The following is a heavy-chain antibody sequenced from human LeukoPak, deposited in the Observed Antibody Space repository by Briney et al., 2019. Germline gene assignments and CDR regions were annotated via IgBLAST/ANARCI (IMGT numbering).Heavy chain of an antibody. Sequence: SETLSLTCTVSGGSISSGDYYWSWIRQPPGKGLEWIGYIYYSGSTYYNPSLKSRVTISVDTSKNQFSLKLSSVTAADTAVYYCARDGDGYGMDVWGQGTTVAVSS. V-gene: IGHV4-30-4*01. D-gene: IGHD5-24*01. CDR2: IYYSGST. CDR1: GGSISSGDYY. J-gene: IGHJ6*02. CDR3: ARDGDGYGMDV.